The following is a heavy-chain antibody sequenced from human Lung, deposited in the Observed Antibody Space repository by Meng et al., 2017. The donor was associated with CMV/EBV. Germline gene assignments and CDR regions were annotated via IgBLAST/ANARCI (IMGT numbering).Heavy chain of an antibody. J-gene: IGHJ3*02. CDR3: ARGDNWNYEGGAFDI. D-gene: IGHD1-7*01. Sequence: SGFTFGDYGMSWVRQATGKGLEWVSGINWNGGSTGYADSVKGRFTISRDNAKNSLYLQMNSLRAEDTALYYCARGDNWNYEGGAFDIWGQGTMVTVSS. CDR1: GFTFGDYG. CDR2: INWNGGST. V-gene: IGHV3-20*03.